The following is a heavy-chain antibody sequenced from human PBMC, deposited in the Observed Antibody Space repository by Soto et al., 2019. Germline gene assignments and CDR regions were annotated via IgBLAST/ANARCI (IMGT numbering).Heavy chain of an antibody. V-gene: IGHV1-18*01. CDR1: GYTFTSYG. CDR3: TSGFPKFDS. Sequence: ASVKVSCKASGYTFTSYGISWVRQAPGQGLEWMGWISAYNGNTNYAQKLQGRVTMTTDTSTSTAYMQMNSLKTEDTAVYYCTSGFPKFDSWGQGTLVTVSS. J-gene: IGHJ4*02. CDR2: ISAYNGNT. D-gene: IGHD3-10*01.